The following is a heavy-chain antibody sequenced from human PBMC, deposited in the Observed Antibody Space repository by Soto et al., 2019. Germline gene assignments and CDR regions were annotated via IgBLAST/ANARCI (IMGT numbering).Heavy chain of an antibody. J-gene: IGHJ3*01. CDR2: IYWDDDN. Sequence: QITLKESGPSLVKPTQTLTLTCTFSGFSVTTRGVGVGWVRQPPGKALEWLALIYWDDDNGYSPSRKNRLSITKDTSKNQVVLTMTYMDPVDTATYYCVHTSSHISRGAFDFWGQGTMVTISS. CDR1: GFSVTTRGVG. D-gene: IGHD6-13*01. CDR3: VHTSSHISRGAFDF. V-gene: IGHV2-5*02.